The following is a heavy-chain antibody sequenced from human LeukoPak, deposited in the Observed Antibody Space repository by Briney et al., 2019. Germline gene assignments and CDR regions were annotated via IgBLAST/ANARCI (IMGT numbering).Heavy chain of an antibody. CDR3: ATGGTTVTLDAFDI. CDR1: GGSISSGDYY. J-gene: IGHJ3*02. CDR2: VYYSGST. D-gene: IGHD4-17*01. V-gene: IGHV4-30-4*01. Sequence: SSETLSLTCTVSGGSISSGDYYWSWIRQPPGKGLEWIGYVYYSGSTYYNPSLKSRVTISVDTSKNQFSLKLSSVTAADTAVYYCATGGTTVTLDAFDIWGQGTMVTVSS.